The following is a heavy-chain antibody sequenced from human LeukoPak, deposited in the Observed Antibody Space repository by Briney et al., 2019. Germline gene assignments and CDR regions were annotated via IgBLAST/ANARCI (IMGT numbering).Heavy chain of an antibody. CDR1: GFTFSNYG. CDR2: IQYDGSNK. J-gene: IGHJ5*02. Sequence: GGSLRLSCAASGFTFSNYGMHWVRQAPGKGLEWVTFIQYDGSNKYYADSVKGRLTISRDNSKNTLYLQMNSLRAEDTAVYYCARGVRSSSWYKGWFDPWGQGTLVTVSS. V-gene: IGHV3-30*02. D-gene: IGHD6-13*01. CDR3: ARGVRSSSWYKGWFDP.